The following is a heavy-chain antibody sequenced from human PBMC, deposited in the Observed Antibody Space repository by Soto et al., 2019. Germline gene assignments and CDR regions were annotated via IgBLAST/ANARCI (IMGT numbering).Heavy chain of an antibody. J-gene: IGHJ4*02. CDR1: GVSISSDY. CDR3: AREYNYDSSGIGFDS. V-gene: IGHV4-59*01. CDR2: TSHTGTT. Sequence: SETLSLTCTVSGVSISSDYWTWIRQSPGKGLEWIAYTSHTGTTDYNPSLKSRVTISLDTSKNQFSLKLSSVTAADTAVYYCAREYNYDSSGIGFDSWGQGTLVTVS. D-gene: IGHD3-22*01.